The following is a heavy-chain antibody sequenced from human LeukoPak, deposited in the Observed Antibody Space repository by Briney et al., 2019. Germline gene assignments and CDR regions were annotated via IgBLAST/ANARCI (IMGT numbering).Heavy chain of an antibody. CDR3: ARLAYYYDSSGYYGGGY. CDR1: GGSFSGYY. D-gene: IGHD3-22*01. CDR2: INHSGST. J-gene: IGHJ4*02. V-gene: IGHV4-34*01. Sequence: SETLSLTCAVYGGSFSGYYWSWIRQPPGKGLEWSGEINHSGSTNYNPSLKSRVTISVDTSKNQFSLKLSSVTAADTAVYYCARLAYYYDSSGYYGGGYWGRGTLVTVSS.